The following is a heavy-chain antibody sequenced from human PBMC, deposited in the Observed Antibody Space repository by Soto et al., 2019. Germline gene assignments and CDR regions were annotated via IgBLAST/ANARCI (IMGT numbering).Heavy chain of an antibody. Sequence: QAQVVQSGAEVRKPGSSVKLSCKASEGTFNSYAIAWVRQAPGQGLEWMGGIIPYYKTLNYAQKFQDRVTITADDSTNTVYMELSSLRSDDKAVYFCASGASRWYPYFFDSWAQGTLVTVSS. V-gene: IGHV1-69*01. CDR3: ASGASRWYPYFFDS. CDR1: EGTFNSYA. CDR2: IIPYYKTL. J-gene: IGHJ4*02. D-gene: IGHD6-13*01.